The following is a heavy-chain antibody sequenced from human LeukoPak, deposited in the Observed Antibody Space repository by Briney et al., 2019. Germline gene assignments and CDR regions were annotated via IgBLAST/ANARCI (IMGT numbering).Heavy chain of an antibody. CDR1: GYTFTSYA. CDR3: ARRMSPGYCSGGSCFLIDY. J-gene: IGHJ4*02. D-gene: IGHD2-15*01. CDR2: INAGNGNI. Sequence: ASVKVSCKASGYTFTSYAMHWVRQAPGQRLEWMGWINAGNGNIKYSQKFQGRVTITRDTSASTAYMELSSLRSEDTAVYYCARRMSPGYCSGGSCFLIDYWGQGTLVTVSS. V-gene: IGHV1-3*01.